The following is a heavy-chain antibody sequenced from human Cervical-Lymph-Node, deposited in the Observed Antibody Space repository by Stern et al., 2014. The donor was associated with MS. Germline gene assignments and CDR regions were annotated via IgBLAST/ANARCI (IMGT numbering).Heavy chain of an antibody. Sequence: VQLVESGAEVRKPGASVNISCKASGYAFTSYYVHWVRQAPGQGLEWIGIINPSGGATHYAQSFQGRLTLTRGTSTSSVFMELSSLTSDDTAIYYCARDMGTSPSLRYWGQGTLVTVSS. V-gene: IGHV1-46*01. D-gene: IGHD1-7*01. CDR2: INPSGGAT. J-gene: IGHJ4*02. CDR3: ARDMGTSPSLRY. CDR1: GYAFTSYY.